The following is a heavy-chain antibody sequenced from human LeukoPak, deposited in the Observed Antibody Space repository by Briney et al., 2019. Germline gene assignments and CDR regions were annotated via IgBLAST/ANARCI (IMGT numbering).Heavy chain of an antibody. CDR2: ISSSGSYM. J-gene: IGHJ4*02. V-gene: IGHV3-21*01. D-gene: IGHD6-19*01. Sequence: GGSLRLSCAASGFTFSSYSMNWVRQAPGKGLEWVSYISSSGSYMYYADSAKGRFTISRDKARNSLYLQMNSLRAEDTAVYYCARAHSSGWAYFDYWGQGTLVTVSP. CDR3: ARAHSSGWAYFDY. CDR1: GFTFSSYS.